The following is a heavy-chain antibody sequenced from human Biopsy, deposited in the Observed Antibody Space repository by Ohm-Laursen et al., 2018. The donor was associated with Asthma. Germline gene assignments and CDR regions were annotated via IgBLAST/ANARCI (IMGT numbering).Heavy chain of an antibody. V-gene: IGHV4-39*01. Sequence: SDTLSLTCTVSGGSICSIFYYWGWIRQPPGKVLVWVGNIYKSGQVYYNLSLKSRVTISVDTTKNQFSLQLISVTAADTAVYYCARQKLVAAEGPFDMWGQGTMVIVSS. CDR1: GGSICSIFYY. D-gene: IGHD1-26*01. J-gene: IGHJ3*02. CDR2: IYKSGQV. CDR3: ARQKLVAAEGPFDM.